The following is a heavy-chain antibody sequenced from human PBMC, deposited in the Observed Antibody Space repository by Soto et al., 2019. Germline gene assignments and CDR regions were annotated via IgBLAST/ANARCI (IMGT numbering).Heavy chain of an antibody. V-gene: IGHV3-23*01. Sequence: GGPLRLSCAASDFSFSNYAMNWVRQAPAKGLEWVSCISGAGDRTCYVDSVKGRFTVSRDNSKNTLYLELNSLRAEDTAVYYCAKSGSYGSGSYYNWFDTWGQGTLVTVSS. CDR3: AKSGSYGSGSYYNWFDT. CDR1: DFSFSNYA. CDR2: ISGAGDRT. J-gene: IGHJ5*02. D-gene: IGHD3-10*01.